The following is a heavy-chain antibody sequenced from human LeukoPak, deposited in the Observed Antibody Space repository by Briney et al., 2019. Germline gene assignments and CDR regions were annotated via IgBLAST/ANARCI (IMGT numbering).Heavy chain of an antibody. CDR3: AREYGSGRSDAFDI. CDR2: IYSGGST. J-gene: IGHJ3*02. CDR1: GFTFSSYS. Sequence: GGSLRLSCAASGFTFSSYSMNWVRQAPGKGLEWVSVIYSGGSTHYADSVKGRFTISRDNSKNTVYLQMNSLRAEDTAVYYCAREYGSGRSDAFDIWDQGTMVTVSS. D-gene: IGHD3-10*01. V-gene: IGHV3-66*01.